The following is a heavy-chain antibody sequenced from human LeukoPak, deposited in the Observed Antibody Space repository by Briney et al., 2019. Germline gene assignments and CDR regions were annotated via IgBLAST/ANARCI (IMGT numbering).Heavy chain of an antibody. V-gene: IGHV1-18*01. CDR2: ISAYNGNT. J-gene: IGHJ4*02. D-gene: IGHD3-9*01. Sequence: ASVKVSCKASACTFTSYGISWVRQAPGQGLEWMGWISAYNGNTNYAQKLQGRVTMTTDTSTNTAYMELRSLRSDDTAVYHCARVYYDILTGYSPFDYWGQGTLVTVSS. CDR1: ACTFTSYG. CDR3: ARVYYDILTGYSPFDY.